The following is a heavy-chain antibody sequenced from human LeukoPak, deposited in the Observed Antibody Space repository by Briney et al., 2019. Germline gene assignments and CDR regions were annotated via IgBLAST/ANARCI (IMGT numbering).Heavy chain of an antibody. V-gene: IGHV3-21*01. Sequence: PGGSLRLSCAASGFTFSSYAMTWVRQAPGQGLEWVSGITSGGGTYYADSVKGRFTISRDNAKNSLYLQMNSLRAEDTAVYYCARENYYYDSSGYYPYYFDYWGQGTLVTVSS. D-gene: IGHD3-22*01. CDR1: GFTFSSYA. CDR2: ITSGGGT. J-gene: IGHJ4*02. CDR3: ARENYYYDSSGYYPYYFDY.